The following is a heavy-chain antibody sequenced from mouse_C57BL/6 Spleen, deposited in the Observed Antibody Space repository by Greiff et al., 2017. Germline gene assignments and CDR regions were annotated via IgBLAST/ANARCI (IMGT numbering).Heavy chain of an antibody. CDR2: IHPNSGST. V-gene: IGHV1-64*01. J-gene: IGHJ3*01. D-gene: IGHD2-4*01. CDR3: ARDDYDSKGFAY. CDR1: GYTFTRYW. Sequence: QVQLQQPGAELVKPGASVKLSCKASGYTFTRYWMHWVKQRPGQGLEWIGMIHPNSGSTNYNEKFKRKATLTVDKSASTAYMQLSSLTSEDSAVYYCARDDYDSKGFAYWGQGTLVTVSA.